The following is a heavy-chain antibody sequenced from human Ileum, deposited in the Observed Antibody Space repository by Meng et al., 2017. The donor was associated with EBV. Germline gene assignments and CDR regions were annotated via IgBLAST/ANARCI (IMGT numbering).Heavy chain of an antibody. CDR1: ESSFTRHY. V-gene: IGHV1-2*07. CDR2: SSSNRGGT. Sequence: LVQVGGEVKKPGASGMASCKASESSFTRHYIQWVRQAPGSGLVLWGGSSSNRGGTRNEHKFEGRVTMTRNTSITTAYMELSSLKSDDTAVYYCARDGAGGNSFDFWGQGTLVTVSS. J-gene: IGHJ4*02. D-gene: IGHD3-16*01. CDR3: ARDGAGGNSFDF.